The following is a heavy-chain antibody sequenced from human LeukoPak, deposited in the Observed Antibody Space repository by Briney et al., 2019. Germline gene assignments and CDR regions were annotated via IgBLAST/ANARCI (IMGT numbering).Heavy chain of an antibody. CDR2: MNPNSGNT. D-gene: IGHD3-9*01. V-gene: IGHV1-8*02. CDR3: AKNFDWTDAFDI. CDR1: GYTFTGYY. Sequence: ASVKVSCKASGYTFTGYYMHWVRQAPGQGLEWMGWMNPNSGNTGYAQKFQGRVTMTRNTSISTAYMELSSLRSEDTAVYYCAKNFDWTDAFDIWGQGTMVTVSS. J-gene: IGHJ3*02.